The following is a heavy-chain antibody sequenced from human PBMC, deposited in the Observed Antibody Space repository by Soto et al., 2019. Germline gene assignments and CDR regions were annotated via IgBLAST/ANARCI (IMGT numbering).Heavy chain of an antibody. J-gene: IGHJ4*02. V-gene: IGHV3-30*18. Sequence: SXXLSCAASGFTFSSYGMHWVRQAPGKGLEWVAVISYDGSNKYYADSVKGRFTISRDNSKNTLYLQMNSLRAEDTAVYYCAKGYSGYEDFDYWGQGTLVTVSS. CDR1: GFTFSSYG. CDR2: ISYDGSNK. CDR3: AKGYSGYEDFDY. D-gene: IGHD5-12*01.